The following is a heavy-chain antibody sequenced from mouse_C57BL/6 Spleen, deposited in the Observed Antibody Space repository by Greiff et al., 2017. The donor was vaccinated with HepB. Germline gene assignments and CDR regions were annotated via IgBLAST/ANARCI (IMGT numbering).Heavy chain of an antibody. J-gene: IGHJ2*01. D-gene: IGHD1-1*01. CDR1: GFTFSSYG. V-gene: IGHV5-6*01. CDR2: ISSGGSYT. Sequence: VQLVESGGDLVKPGGSLKLSCAASGFTFSSYGMSWVRQTPDKRLEWVATISSGGSYTYYPDSVKGRFTISRDNAKNTLYLQMSSLKSEDTAMYYCARLIYYYGSSPYYFDYWGQGTTLTVSS. CDR3: ARLIYYYGSSPYYFDY.